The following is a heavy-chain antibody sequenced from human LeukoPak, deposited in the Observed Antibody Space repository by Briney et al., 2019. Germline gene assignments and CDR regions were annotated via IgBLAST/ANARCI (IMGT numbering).Heavy chain of an antibody. CDR1: GGSFSGYY. V-gene: IGHV4-34*01. D-gene: IGHD6-19*01. Sequence: SETLSLTCAVYGGSFSGYYWSWIRQPPGKGLEWIGEINHSGSTNHNPSLKSRVTISVDTSKNQFSLKLSSVTAADTAVYYCARARIAVAGTPSYYYYYYMDVWGKGTTATVSS. J-gene: IGHJ6*03. CDR3: ARARIAVAGTPSYYYYYYMDV. CDR2: INHSGST.